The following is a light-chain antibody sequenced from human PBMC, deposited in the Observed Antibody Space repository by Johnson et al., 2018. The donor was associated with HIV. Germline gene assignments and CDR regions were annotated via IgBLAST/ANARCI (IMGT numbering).Light chain of an antibody. CDR1: SYNIGSTS. Sequence: QSVLTQPPSVSAAPGQKVTISCSGSSYNIGSTSVSWYQQLPGTAPKLLIYENNKRPSGLPDRFSGSTSGTSATLGITGLQTGDEADYYCGTGASSLSPGGVFGTGTKVTV. V-gene: IGLV1-51*02. J-gene: IGLJ1*01. CDR2: ENN. CDR3: GTGASSLSPGGV.